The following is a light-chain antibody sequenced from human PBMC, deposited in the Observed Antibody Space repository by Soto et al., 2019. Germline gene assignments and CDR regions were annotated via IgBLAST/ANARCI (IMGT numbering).Light chain of an antibody. J-gene: IGKJ1*01. Sequence: EIVLTQSPGTLSLSPGERATLSCRASQSVSRSYLAWYQQKPGRAPRLLIYGASSRATGIPDRFNGSGSGTDFTLTISRLEPDDFAVYYCHQYGSSPWTFGQGTKVEIK. CDR2: GAS. CDR3: HQYGSSPWT. CDR1: QSVSRSY. V-gene: IGKV3-20*01.